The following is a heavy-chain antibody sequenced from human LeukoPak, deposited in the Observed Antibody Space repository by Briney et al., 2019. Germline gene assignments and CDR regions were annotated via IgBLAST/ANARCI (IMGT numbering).Heavy chain of an antibody. CDR1: GYTFTGYY. CDR2: INPNSGGT. D-gene: IGHD2-2*02. Sequence: ASVKVSCKASGYTFTGYYMHWVRQAPGQGLEWMGRINPNSGGTNYAQKFQGRVTMTRDTSISTACMELSRLRSDDTAVYYCARGGYCSSTSCYTFKYYFDYWGPGNPGHRLL. V-gene: IGHV1-2*06. J-gene: IGHJ4*02. CDR3: ARGGYCSSTSCYTFKYYFDY.